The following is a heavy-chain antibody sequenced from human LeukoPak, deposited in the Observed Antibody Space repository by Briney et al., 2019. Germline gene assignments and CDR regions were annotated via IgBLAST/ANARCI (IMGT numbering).Heavy chain of an antibody. CDR2: ISAYNGNT. J-gene: IGHJ4*02. CDR3: ARDRPWIQPFDY. V-gene: IGHV1-18*01. Sequence: ASVNVSFKASGYTFTSYGISWVRQAPGQGLEWMGRISAYNGNTNYAQKLQGRVTMTTDTSTSTAYMELRSLRSDDTAVYYCARDRPWIQPFDYWGQGTLVTVSS. D-gene: IGHD5-18*01. CDR1: GYTFTSYG.